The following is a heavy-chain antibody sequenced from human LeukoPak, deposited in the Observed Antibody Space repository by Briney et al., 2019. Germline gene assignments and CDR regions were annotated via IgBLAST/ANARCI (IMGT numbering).Heavy chain of an antibody. D-gene: IGHD3-22*01. CDR3: AKVPNDSSGYPNWYFDL. Sequence: GGPLRLSCAASGFTFSSYAMHWVRQAPGKGLEWVAVISYDGSNKYYADSVKGRFTISRDNSKNTLYLQMNSLRAEDTAVYYCAKVPNDSSGYPNWYFDLWGRGTLVTVSS. J-gene: IGHJ2*01. CDR2: ISYDGSNK. CDR1: GFTFSSYA. V-gene: IGHV3-30*04.